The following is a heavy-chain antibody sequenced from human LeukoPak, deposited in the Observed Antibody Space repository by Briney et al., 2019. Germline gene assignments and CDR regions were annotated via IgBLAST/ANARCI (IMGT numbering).Heavy chain of an antibody. D-gene: IGHD6-19*01. Sequence: GGSLRLSCAASGFTFSKYSMNWVRQAPGKGLEWVSLINNSSSSKYYADSVKGRFTISRDNAKNSLYLQMNSLRAEDTAIYYCARDLGSYSSGWYMGFDYWGQGTLVTVSS. CDR2: INNSSSSK. V-gene: IGHV3-21*01. CDR3: ARDLGSYSSGWYMGFDY. CDR1: GFTFSKYS. J-gene: IGHJ4*02.